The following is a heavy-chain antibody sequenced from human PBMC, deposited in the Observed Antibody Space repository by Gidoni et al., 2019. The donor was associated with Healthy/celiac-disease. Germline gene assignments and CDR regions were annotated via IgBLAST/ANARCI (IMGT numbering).Heavy chain of an antibody. CDR1: GFPFSSYA. V-gene: IGHV3-23*01. CDR3: ARSGELLSPSPFFDY. D-gene: IGHD1-26*01. Sequence: EVQLLESGGGLVQPGGSLRLSCAASGFPFSSYAMSWVRQAPGKGLEWVSAISGSGVQTYYADSVKGRFTISRDNSKNTLYLQMNSLRAEDTAVYYCARSGELLSPSPFFDYWGQGTLVTVSS. CDR2: ISGSGVQT. J-gene: IGHJ4*02.